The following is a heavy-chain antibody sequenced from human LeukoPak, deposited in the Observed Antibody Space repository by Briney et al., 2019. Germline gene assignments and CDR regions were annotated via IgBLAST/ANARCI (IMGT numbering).Heavy chain of an antibody. D-gene: IGHD2-2*01. V-gene: IGHV1-2*02. CDR2: INPNSGDT. J-gene: IGHJ4*02. CDR1: GYTFTGYY. Sequence: ASVKVSCKASGYTFTGYYMHWVRQAPGQGLEWMGWINPNSGDTNYAQKFQGRVTMTRDTSISTAYMELSRLTSDDTAAYYCARAYYSTSSCSPGRFWGQGTLVTVSS. CDR3: ARAYYSTSSCSPGRF.